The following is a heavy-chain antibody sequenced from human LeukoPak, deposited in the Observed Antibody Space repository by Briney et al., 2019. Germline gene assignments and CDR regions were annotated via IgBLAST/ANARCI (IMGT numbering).Heavy chain of an antibody. CDR2: IKQDGSEK. D-gene: IGHD4-17*01. CDR1: GFTFSRYW. Sequence: GGSLRLSCAASGFTFSRYWMSWVRQAPGKGLEWVANIKQDGSEKYYVDSVKGRFTISRDNAKNSLYLQMNSLRAEDTAVYYCAKELTVTTRKGPFDYWGQRTLVTVSS. V-gene: IGHV3-7*03. CDR3: AKELTVTTRKGPFDY. J-gene: IGHJ4*02.